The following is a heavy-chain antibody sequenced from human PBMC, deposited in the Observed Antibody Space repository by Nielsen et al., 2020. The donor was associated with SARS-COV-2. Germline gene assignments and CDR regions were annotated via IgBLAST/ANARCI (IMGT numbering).Heavy chain of an antibody. CDR1: GYTFTTYY. Sequence: ASVKVSCKTSGYTFTTYYIHWVRQAPGQGLEWMGLIKPSGDSTNYAQKFQGRLTMTRDTSTSTVYMELSSLKSEDTAVYYCARSYNSDSSGSILLLYWGQGTLVTVSS. J-gene: IGHJ4*02. V-gene: IGHV1-46*01. D-gene: IGHD3-22*01. CDR3: ARSYNSDSSGSILLLY. CDR2: IKPSGDST.